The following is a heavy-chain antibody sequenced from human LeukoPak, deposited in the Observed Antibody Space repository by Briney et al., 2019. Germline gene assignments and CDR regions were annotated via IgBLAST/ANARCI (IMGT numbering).Heavy chain of an antibody. CDR1: GGTFSSYA. V-gene: IGHV1-69*05. D-gene: IGHD2-15*01. J-gene: IGHJ6*03. Sequence: SVKVSCKASGGTFSSYAISWVRQAPGQGLEWMGGIIPIFGTANYAQKFQGRVTITTDESTSTAYMELSSLRSEDTAVYYCARGEVAAYYYYYYMDAWGKGTTVTVSS. CDR3: ARGEVAAYYYYYYMDA. CDR2: IIPIFGTA.